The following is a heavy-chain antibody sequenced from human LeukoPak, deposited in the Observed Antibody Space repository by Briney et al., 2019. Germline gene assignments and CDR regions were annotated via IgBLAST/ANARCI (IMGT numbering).Heavy chain of an antibody. CDR3: ARLAGAGSSGFDY. V-gene: IGHV3-21*01. Sequence: GGSLRVSCAASGFAFSDYSMNWVRQAPGKGLEWVSSISSSSSYMKYAESVRGRFTISRDNAKNSLYLHMSSLRAEDTAVYYCARLAGAGSSGFDYWGQGTLVTVSS. D-gene: IGHD1-26*01. J-gene: IGHJ4*02. CDR2: ISSSSSYM. CDR1: GFAFSDYS.